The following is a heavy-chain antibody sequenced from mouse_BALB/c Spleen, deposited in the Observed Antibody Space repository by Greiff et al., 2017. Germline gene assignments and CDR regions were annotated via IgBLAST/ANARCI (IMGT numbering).Heavy chain of an antibody. V-gene: IGHV5-17*02. J-gene: IGHJ1*01. CDR2: ISSGSSTI. Sequence: EVQLQESGGGLVQPGGSRKLSCAASGFTFSSFGMHWVRQAPEKGLEWVAYISSGSSTIYYADTVKGRFTISRDNPKNTLFLQMTSLRSEDTAMYYCARSAGYWYFEVWGAGTTVTVSS. CDR1: GFTFSSFG. CDR3: ARSAGYWYFEV.